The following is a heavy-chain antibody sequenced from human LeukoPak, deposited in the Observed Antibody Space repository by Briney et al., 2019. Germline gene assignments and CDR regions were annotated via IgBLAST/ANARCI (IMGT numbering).Heavy chain of an antibody. CDR3: ARHPSGSAFDF. J-gene: IGHJ4*02. Sequence: SETLSLTCTVSGDSISGYFWSWIRQPPGKGLEWIGTIFYRGKTYYNPSLRSRVSLSVDTSKNQFSLGLSSVTAADTAVYYCARHPSGSAFDFWGQGTLVTVSS. V-gene: IGHV4-59*04. D-gene: IGHD3-3*01. CDR1: GDSISGYF. CDR2: IFYRGKT.